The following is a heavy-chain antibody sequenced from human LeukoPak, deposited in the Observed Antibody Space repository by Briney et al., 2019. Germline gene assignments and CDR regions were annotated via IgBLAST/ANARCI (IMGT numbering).Heavy chain of an antibody. CDR2: ISGSGFT. Sequence: GGSLRLSCAASGFTFSSYAMSWVRQAPGKGLEWVSAISGSGFTYYADSVKGRFTISRDNSKNTLSLQMNSLRAEDTAVYYCARGLYSSSRWGQGTLVTVSS. CDR3: ARGLYSSSR. V-gene: IGHV3-23*01. J-gene: IGHJ4*02. D-gene: IGHD6-6*01. CDR1: GFTFSSYA.